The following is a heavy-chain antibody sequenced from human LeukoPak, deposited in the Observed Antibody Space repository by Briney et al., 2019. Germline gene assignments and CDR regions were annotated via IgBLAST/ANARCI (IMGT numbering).Heavy chain of an antibody. Sequence: VASVKVSCKASGYTFTGYYMHWVRQAPGMGLVWVSRLPPDELGIIYADSVKGRFTVSRDNAKNTVYLQMNNLRVDNTAMYYCVGTIASRGSEYWGQGALVTVSS. CDR3: VGTIASRGSEY. D-gene: IGHD6-6*01. V-gene: IGHV3-74*01. CDR2: LPPDELGI. CDR1: GYTFTGYY. J-gene: IGHJ4*02.